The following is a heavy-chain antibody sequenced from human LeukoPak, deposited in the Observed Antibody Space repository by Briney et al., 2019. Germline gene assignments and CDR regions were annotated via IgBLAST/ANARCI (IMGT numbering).Heavy chain of an antibody. D-gene: IGHD6-19*01. Sequence: SVKVSCKASGGTFSSYAISWVRQAPGQGLEWMGGIIPIFGTASYAQKFQGRVTITADESTSTAYMELSSLRSEDTAVYYCAREVGEYRAVAGTGTFDYWGQGTLVTVSS. CDR3: AREVGEYRAVAGTGTFDY. V-gene: IGHV1-69*01. CDR2: IIPIFGTA. J-gene: IGHJ4*02. CDR1: GGTFSSYA.